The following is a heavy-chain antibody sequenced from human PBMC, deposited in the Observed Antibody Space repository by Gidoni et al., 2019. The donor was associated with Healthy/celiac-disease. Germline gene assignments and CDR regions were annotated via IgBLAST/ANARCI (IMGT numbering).Heavy chain of an antibody. V-gene: IGHV5-10-1*03. J-gene: IGHJ4*02. CDR2: IDPSDSYT. Sequence: VHLFPSGPEVKKPGASFRLSCKVSGYRFTSYWISWVRQMPGKGLEWMGRIDPSDSYTNYSPSFQGHVTISADKSISTAYLQWSSLKASDTAMYYCASDTGYSSSWYDYWGQGTLVTVSS. D-gene: IGHD6-13*01. CDR3: ASDTGYSSSWYDY. CDR1: GYRFTSYW.